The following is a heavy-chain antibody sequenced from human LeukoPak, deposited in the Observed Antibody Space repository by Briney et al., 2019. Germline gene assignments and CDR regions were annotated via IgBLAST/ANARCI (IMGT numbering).Heavy chain of an antibody. V-gene: IGHV4-39*01. D-gene: IGHD6-13*01. CDR3: ARPPGIAAAWFDP. J-gene: IGHJ5*02. Sequence: SETLSLTCTVSGGSISSSSYNWGWIRQPPGKGLEWLGSIDYSGSTYYNPSLRSRVTMSVDTAKNQFSLKLSSLTAADTAVYYCARPPGIAAAWFDPWGQGTLVTVSS. CDR1: GGSISSSSYN. CDR2: IDYSGST.